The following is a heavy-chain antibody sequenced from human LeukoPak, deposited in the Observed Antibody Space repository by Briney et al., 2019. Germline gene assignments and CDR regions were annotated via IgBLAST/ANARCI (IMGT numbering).Heavy chain of an antibody. CDR2: ISSNGGNI. J-gene: IGHJ4*02. CDR1: GFTFSSYA. Sequence: GGSLRLSCAASGFTFSSYAMHWVRQAPGKGLEYVSAISSNGGNIYYADSVKGRFTISRDNAKNSLYLQMNSLRAEDTAVYYCARDHYDILTGQKIYFDYWGQGTLVTVSS. CDR3: ARDHYDILTGQKIYFDY. V-gene: IGHV3-64*04. D-gene: IGHD3-9*01.